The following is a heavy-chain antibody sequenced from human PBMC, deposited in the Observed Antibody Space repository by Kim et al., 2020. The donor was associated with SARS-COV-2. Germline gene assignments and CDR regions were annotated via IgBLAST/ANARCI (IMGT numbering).Heavy chain of an antibody. CDR2: IYYSGST. CDR3: ARHKLGTDAFDI. D-gene: IGHD6-13*01. CDR1: GGSISSYY. J-gene: IGHJ3*02. Sequence: SETLSRTCTVSGGSISSYYWSWIRQPPGKGLEWIGYIYYSGSTNYNPSLKSRVTISVNTSKNQFSLKLSSVTAADTAVYYCARHKLGTDAFDIWGQGTMFTVSS. V-gene: IGHV4-59*01.